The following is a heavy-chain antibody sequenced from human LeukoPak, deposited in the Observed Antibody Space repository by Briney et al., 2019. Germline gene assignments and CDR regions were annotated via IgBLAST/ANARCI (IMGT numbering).Heavy chain of an antibody. J-gene: IGHJ4*02. CDR2: ISGSGNVT. CDR3: AKDRAGAS. Sequence: PGGSLRLSCAVSGFNFRNIGMHWVRQAPGKGLEWVSVISGSGNVTYYAESVKGRFTISRDNSKRTLYLQMDSLRADDTAIYYCAKDRAGASWGQGTLVLVSS. CDR1: GFNFRNIG. V-gene: IGHV3-NL1*01.